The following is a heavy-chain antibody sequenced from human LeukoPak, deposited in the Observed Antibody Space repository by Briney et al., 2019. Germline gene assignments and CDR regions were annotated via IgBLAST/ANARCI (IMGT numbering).Heavy chain of an antibody. CDR3: ARDLGGYSTFEY. J-gene: IGHJ4*02. CDR1: GGSISSRDYF. Sequence: SQTLSLTCTVSGGSISSRDYFWTWIRQPPGKGLEWIGYIHYSGGTTYNPSLRSRRTISVDTSKNQFSLKVTSVTPADTAVYYCARDLGGYSTFEYWGQGILVTVSS. D-gene: IGHD2-15*01. V-gene: IGHV4-30-4*08. CDR2: IHYSGGT.